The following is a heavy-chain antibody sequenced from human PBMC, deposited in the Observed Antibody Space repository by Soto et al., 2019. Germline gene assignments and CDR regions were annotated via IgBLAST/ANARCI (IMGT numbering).Heavy chain of an antibody. V-gene: IGHV4-4*02. CDR3: ARDRPSYGRNFDY. CDR2: IYHSGRT. CDR1: GGSVSSDYW. D-gene: IGHD1-26*01. Sequence: QVQLQESGPGVVKPSGTLSLTCAVSGGSVSSDYWWRWVRLPPGKGREWIGEIYHSGRTNYSPSLKSRVSISLDKCKNQLSLILISVTAADTAVYYCARDRPSYGRNFDYWGQGTLVTVSS. J-gene: IGHJ4*02.